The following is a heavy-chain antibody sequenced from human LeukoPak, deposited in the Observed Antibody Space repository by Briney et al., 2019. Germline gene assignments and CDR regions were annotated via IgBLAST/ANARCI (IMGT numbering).Heavy chain of an antibody. CDR3: ARTPRGYSGYDSRSPFDY. CDR2: IYPGDSDT. V-gene: IGHV5-51*01. D-gene: IGHD5-12*01. Sequence: GESLQISCKGSGYSFTSYWIGWVRQMPGKGLKWMGIIYPGDSDTRYSPSFQGQVTISADKSISTAYLQWSSLKASDTAMYYCARTPRGYSGYDSRSPFDYWGQGTLVTVSS. J-gene: IGHJ4*02. CDR1: GYSFTSYW.